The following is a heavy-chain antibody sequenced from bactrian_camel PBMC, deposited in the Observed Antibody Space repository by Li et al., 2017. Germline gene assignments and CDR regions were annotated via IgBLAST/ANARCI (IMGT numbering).Heavy chain of an antibody. CDR2: INNDGDT. D-gene: IGHD3*01. Sequence: HVQLVESGGGSVQAGGSLRLSCAASGYTYNRNCMAWFRQVPGQEREGVAGINNDGDTDYGDSVLGRFTISKDNAKSTLYLDMTSLTPEDTAMYYCAADSWDYCTGADGVWPSVRSYRGQGTQVTV. CDR3: AADSWDYCTGADGVWPSVRSY. J-gene: IGHJ4*01. V-gene: IGHV3S6*01. CDR1: GYTYNRNC.